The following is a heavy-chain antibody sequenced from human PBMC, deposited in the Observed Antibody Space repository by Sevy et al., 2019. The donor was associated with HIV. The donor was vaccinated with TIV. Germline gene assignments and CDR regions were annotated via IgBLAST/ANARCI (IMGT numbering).Heavy chain of an antibody. Sequence: SETLSLTCAVSGDSFSNSNWWSWVRQSPEKGLEWIGEVSYSGTANYNPSLRSRVAISLDKSKNQISLKLNSVTAADTAVYYCAREGTATSFDHWAQENLVTVSS. CDR1: GDSFSNSNW. CDR3: AREGTATSFDH. V-gene: IGHV4-4*02. J-gene: IGHJ4*02. CDR2: VSYSGTA. D-gene: IGHD2-21*02.